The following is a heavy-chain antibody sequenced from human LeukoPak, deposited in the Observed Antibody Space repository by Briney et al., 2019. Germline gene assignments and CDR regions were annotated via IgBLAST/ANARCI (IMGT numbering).Heavy chain of an antibody. CDR1: GGSFSGYY. D-gene: IGHD2-15*01. J-gene: IGHJ5*02. V-gene: IGHV4-34*01. CDR2: INHSGST. Sequence: SEALSLTCAVYGGSFSGYYWSWIRQPPGKGLEWIGEINHSGSTNYNPSLKSRVTISVDTSKNQFSLKLSSVTAADTAVYYCARAPRVKLNWFDPWGQGTLVTVSS. CDR3: ARAPRVKLNWFDP.